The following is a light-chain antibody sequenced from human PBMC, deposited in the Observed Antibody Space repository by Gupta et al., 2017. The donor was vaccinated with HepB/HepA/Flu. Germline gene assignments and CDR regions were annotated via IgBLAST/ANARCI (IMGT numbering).Light chain of an antibody. CDR1: QTISNY. CDR2: GAS. V-gene: IGKV1-39*01. Sequence: DIQMTQSPSSLSASVGDRVTITCRASQTISNYLNWYQQKPGKAPKLLIYGASILESGVPSRFSGSESGTDFTLTISSLQPEDFATYYCQHSDSTPLTFGRGTKVEIK. J-gene: IGKJ4*01. CDR3: QHSDSTPLT.